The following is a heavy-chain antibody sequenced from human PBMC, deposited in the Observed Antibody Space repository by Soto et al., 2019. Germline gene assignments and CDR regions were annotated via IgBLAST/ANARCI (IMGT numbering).Heavy chain of an antibody. V-gene: IGHV4-39*01. J-gene: IGHJ4*02. CDR1: GGSISSSSYY. Sequence: QLQLQESGPGLVKPSETLSLTCTVSGGSISSSSYYWGWIRQPPGKGLEWIGSIYYSGSTYYNPSLKSRVTISVDTSKNQFSLKLSSVTAADTAVYYCAVLNYYDSSGQPYWGQGTLVTVSS. CDR3: AVLNYYDSSGQPY. CDR2: IYYSGST. D-gene: IGHD3-22*01.